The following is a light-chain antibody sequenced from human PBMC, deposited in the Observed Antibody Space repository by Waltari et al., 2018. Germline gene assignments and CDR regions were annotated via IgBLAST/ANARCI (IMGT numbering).Light chain of an antibody. Sequence: QLVLTQSPSASASLGASVKLTCTLSRGHSTNVIPWLQKRPEKGPRYLMKVNSDGSHNKGDEIPDRCSGSSYGAERYLTIGSGQSEDEADYYCQTGGHGTWVFGGGTKLTVL. V-gene: IGLV4-69*01. CDR1: RGHSTNV. J-gene: IGLJ3*02. CDR3: QTGGHGTWV. CDR2: VNSDGSH.